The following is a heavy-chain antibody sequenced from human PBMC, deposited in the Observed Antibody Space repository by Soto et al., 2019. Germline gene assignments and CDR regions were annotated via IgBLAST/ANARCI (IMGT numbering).Heavy chain of an antibody. CDR2: IVVGSGNT. CDR3: AASYSDSGAFDI. CDR1: GFTFTGSA. D-gene: IGHD3-22*01. V-gene: IGHV1-58*01. J-gene: IGHJ3*02. Sequence: GASVKVSCKASGFTFTGSAVRWVRQARGQRLEWIGWIVVGSGNTNYAQKFQERVTITRDMSTSTAYMDLSSLRSEDTAMYYCAASYSDSGAFDIWGQGTMVTVSS.